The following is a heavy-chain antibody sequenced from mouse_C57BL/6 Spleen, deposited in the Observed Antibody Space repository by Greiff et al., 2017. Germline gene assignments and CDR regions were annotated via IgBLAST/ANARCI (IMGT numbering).Heavy chain of an antibody. D-gene: IGHD1-1*01. CDR2: IDPETGGT. V-gene: IGHV1-15*01. Sequence: QVQLKESGAELVRPGASVTLSCKASGYTFTDYEMHWVKQTPVHGLEWIGAIDPETGGTAYNQKFKGKAILTADKSSSTAYMELRSLTSADSAVYYCTHYYGSSSFAYWGQGTLVTVSA. J-gene: IGHJ3*01. CDR3: THYYGSSSFAY. CDR1: GYTFTDYE.